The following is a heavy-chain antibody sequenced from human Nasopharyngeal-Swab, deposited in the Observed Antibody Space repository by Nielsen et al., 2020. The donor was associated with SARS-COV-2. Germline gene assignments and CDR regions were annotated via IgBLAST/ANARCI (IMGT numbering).Heavy chain of an antibody. CDR2: INSDGSST. D-gene: IGHD1-26*01. J-gene: IGHJ3*02. Sequence: LSLTCASSGFTFSSYWMHWVRQAPGKGLVWVSRINSDGSSTSYADSVKGRFTISRDNAKNTLYLQMNSLRAEDTAVYYCARDIGSYHDAFDIWGQGTMVTVSS. CDR3: ARDIGSYHDAFDI. V-gene: IGHV3-74*01. CDR1: GFTFSSYW.